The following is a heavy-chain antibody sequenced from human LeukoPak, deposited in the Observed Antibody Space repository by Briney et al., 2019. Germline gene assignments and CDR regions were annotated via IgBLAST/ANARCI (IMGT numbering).Heavy chain of an antibody. CDR2: INPSGGST. Sequence: ASVEVSCKASGYTFTSYYMHWVRQAPGQGLEWMGIINPSGGSTSYAQKFQGRVTITADESTSTAYMELSSLRSEDTAVYYCARVDTAMVTRYYYYGMDVWGQGTTVTVSS. V-gene: IGHV1-46*01. CDR3: ARVDTAMVTRYYYYGMDV. J-gene: IGHJ6*02. CDR1: GYTFTSYY. D-gene: IGHD5-18*01.